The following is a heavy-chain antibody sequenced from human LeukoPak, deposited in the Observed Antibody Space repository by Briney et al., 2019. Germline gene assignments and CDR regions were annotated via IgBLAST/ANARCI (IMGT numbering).Heavy chain of an antibody. V-gene: IGHV3-33*06. J-gene: IGHJ4*02. CDR2: IWYDGSDK. D-gene: IGHD3-22*01. Sequence: GGSLRLSCAASGFTFSNYATHWVRQAPGKGLEWVAVIWYDGSDKYYVDSVKGRFTISRDTSKNTLYLRMNSLRAEDTAVYYCAKDLTLYDSSGFFDYWGQGTLVTVSS. CDR3: AKDLTLYDSSGFFDY. CDR1: GFTFSNYA.